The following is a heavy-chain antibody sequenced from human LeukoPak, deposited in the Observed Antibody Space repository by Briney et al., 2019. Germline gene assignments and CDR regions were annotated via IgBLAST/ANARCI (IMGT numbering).Heavy chain of an antibody. Sequence: GGSLRLSCAASGFTFSSYSMNWVRQAPGKGLEWVSYISSSSSTICYADSVKGRFTISRDNAKNSLYLQMNSLRDEDTVVYYCARDIINSGSYAIDYWGQGTLVTVSS. V-gene: IGHV3-48*02. D-gene: IGHD1-26*01. CDR1: GFTFSSYS. J-gene: IGHJ4*02. CDR2: ISSSSSTI. CDR3: ARDIINSGSYAIDY.